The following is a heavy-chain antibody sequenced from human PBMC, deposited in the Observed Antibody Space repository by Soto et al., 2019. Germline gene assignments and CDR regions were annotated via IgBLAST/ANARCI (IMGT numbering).Heavy chain of an antibody. J-gene: IGHJ6*02. D-gene: IGHD4-4*01. CDR1: GFTFISYG. CDR3: ATSYSNDYYYYGMDV. V-gene: IGHV3-33*01. CDR2: IWYDGSNK. Sequence: SLSLSWAASGFTFISYGMHCVRQAPGKGLEWVAVIWYDGSNKYYADSVKGRFTISRDNSKNTLYLQMNSLRAEDTAVYYCATSYSNDYYYYGMDVWGQGTTVNVSS.